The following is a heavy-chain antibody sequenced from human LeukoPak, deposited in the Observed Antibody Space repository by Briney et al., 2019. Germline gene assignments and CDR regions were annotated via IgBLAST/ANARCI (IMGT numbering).Heavy chain of an antibody. D-gene: IGHD1-26*01. Sequence: GESLKISCKGSGYNFISYYIAWVRQMPGKGLEWMGIIYPGDSDTRYSPSFQGQVTISADKSISTAYLQWSSLKASDTAMYYCARHGIHDGTYYWGQGTLVTVSS. CDR1: GYNFISYY. CDR2: IYPGDSDT. CDR3: ARHGIHDGTYY. V-gene: IGHV5-51*01. J-gene: IGHJ4*02.